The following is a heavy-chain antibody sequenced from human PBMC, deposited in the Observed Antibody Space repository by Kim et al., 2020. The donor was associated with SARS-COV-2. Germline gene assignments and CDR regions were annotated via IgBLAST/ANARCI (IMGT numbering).Heavy chain of an antibody. D-gene: IGHD2-15*01. CDR3: ARVGDILG. V-gene: IGHV4-30-4*01. Sequence: SGSTYYNPSLKSRVTISVDTSKNQFSLKLGSVTAADTAVYYCARVGDILGWGQGTLVTVSS. J-gene: IGHJ4*02. CDR2: SGST.